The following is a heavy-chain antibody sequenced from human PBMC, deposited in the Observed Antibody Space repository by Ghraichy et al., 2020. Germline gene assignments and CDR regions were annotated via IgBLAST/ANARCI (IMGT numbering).Heavy chain of an antibody. CDR2: INHSGST. Sequence: SQTLSLTCAVYGGSFSGYYWSWIRQPPGKGLEWIGEINHSGSTNYNPSLKSRVTISVDTSKNQFSLKLSSVTAADTAVYYCAREGTEYTTGTPHGMDVWGQGTTVTVSS. J-gene: IGHJ6*02. D-gene: IGHD1-1*01. CDR3: AREGTEYTTGTPHGMDV. V-gene: IGHV4-34*01. CDR1: GGSFSGYY.